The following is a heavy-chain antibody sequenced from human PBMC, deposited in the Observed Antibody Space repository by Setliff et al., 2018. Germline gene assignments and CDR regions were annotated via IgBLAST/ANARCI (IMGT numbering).Heavy chain of an antibody. V-gene: IGHV4-59*01. J-gene: IGHJ4*02. CDR2: VYYSGTA. CDR1: GGSISTYY. D-gene: IGHD1-1*01. Sequence: SETLSLTCTVSGGSISTYYWSWIRQPPGKGLEFIGYVYYSGTAKYDPSLESRAIMSVDASKNEISLKLKSVTAADTAVYYCAKGGTYRYFDFWGQGALVTVSS. CDR3: AKGGTYRYFDF.